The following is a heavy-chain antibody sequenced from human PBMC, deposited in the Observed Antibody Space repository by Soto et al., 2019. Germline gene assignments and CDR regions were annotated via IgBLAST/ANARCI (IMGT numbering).Heavy chain of an antibody. CDR1: GGSVSSGSYY. CDR2: IYYSGST. CDR3: ARLTGNWSDP. J-gene: IGHJ5*02. V-gene: IGHV4-61*01. D-gene: IGHD3-10*01. Sequence: PSETLSLTCTVSGGSVSSGSYYWSWIRQPPGKGLEWIGYIYYSGSTNYNPSLKSRVTISVDTSKNQFSLKLSSVTAADTAVYCCARLTGNWSDPWGQGTLVTVSS.